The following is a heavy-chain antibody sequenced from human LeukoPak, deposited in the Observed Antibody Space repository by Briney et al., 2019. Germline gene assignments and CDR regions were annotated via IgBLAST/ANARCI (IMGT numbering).Heavy chain of an antibody. V-gene: IGHV3-74*01. CDR2: INSDGSWT. CDR1: GNYW. J-gene: IGHJ4*02. CDR3: VSFYETY. Sequence: GGSLRPSCAASGNYWMHWVRQAPGKGLVWVSHINSDGSWTSYADSVKGRFTISKDNAKNTVYLQMNNLRAEDTAVYYCVSFYETYWGRGTLVTVSS. D-gene: IGHD2-2*01.